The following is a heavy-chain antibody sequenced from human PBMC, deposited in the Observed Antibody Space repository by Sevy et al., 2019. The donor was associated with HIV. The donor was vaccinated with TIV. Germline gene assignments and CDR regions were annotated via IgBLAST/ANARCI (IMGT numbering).Heavy chain of an antibody. J-gene: IGHJ6*02. CDR3: ARGGTGSGPYAFNYYYAMDV. Sequence: GGSLRLSCAASRFTFSSDWMHWVRQAPGKGLVWISRISPDGISTSYADSVKGRFTISRDNAKNTLYLQMNSLRAEDTAVYYCARGGTGSGPYAFNYYYAMDVWGQGTTVTVSS. D-gene: IGHD1-26*01. CDR1: RFTFSSDW. V-gene: IGHV3-74*01. CDR2: ISPDGIST.